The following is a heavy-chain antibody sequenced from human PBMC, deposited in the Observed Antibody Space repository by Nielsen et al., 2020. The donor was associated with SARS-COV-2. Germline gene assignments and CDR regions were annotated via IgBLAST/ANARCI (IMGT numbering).Heavy chain of an antibody. CDR1: GFSLSNARMG. CDR2: IFSNDEK. D-gene: IGHD3-22*01. J-gene: IGHJ4*02. Sequence: SGPTLVNPTETLTLTCTVSGFSLSNARMGVGWIRQPPGRALESLAHIFSNDEKSYSTSLKSRLTISKDTSKSQVVITMTNMDPVDTATYYCAHSGYYYDSSGYYRTVDYWGQGTLVTVSS. CDR3: AHSGYYYDSSGYYRTVDY. V-gene: IGHV2-26*01.